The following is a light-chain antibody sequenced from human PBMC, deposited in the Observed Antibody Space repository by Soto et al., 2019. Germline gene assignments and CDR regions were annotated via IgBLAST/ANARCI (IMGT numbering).Light chain of an antibody. CDR2: GAS. CDR1: QSLSSGY. J-gene: IGKJ4*01. V-gene: IGKV3-20*01. CDR3: QQYGGSPLVT. Sequence: ETVLTQSPGTLSLSPGERATLSCRASQSLSSGYLAWYQQRPGQAPRHLISGASSRAPGIPDRFSGTGSGTEFTLTISRLEPEDFAVYYCQQYGGSPLVTFGGGTKVEIK.